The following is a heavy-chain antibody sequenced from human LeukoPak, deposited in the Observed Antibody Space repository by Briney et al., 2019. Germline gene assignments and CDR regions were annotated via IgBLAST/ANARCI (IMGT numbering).Heavy chain of an antibody. J-gene: IGHJ3*02. CDR2: IYSGGST. CDR1: GFTVSSNY. CDR3: ARVLSPRLYGGNSGGAFDI. Sequence: GGSLRLSCAASGFTVSSNYMSWVRQAPGKGLEWVSVIYSGGSTYYADSVKGRFTISRDNSKNTLYLQMNSLRAEDTAVYYCARVLSPRLYGGNSGGAFDIWGQGTMVTASS. D-gene: IGHD4-23*01. V-gene: IGHV3-66*01.